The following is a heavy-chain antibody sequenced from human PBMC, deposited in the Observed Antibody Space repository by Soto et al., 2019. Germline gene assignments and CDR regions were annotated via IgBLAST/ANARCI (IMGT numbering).Heavy chain of an antibody. D-gene: IGHD6-6*01. CDR2: IYYSGST. V-gene: IGHV4-59*12. CDR3: ARERPDGARLDP. CDR1: GDSISEYY. J-gene: IGHJ5*02. Sequence: PSETLSLTCTVSGDSISEYYWSWIRQPPGKGLEWIGYIYYSGSTNSNNPSLKSRVTISVDTSKNQFSLKLSSVTAADTAVYYCARERPDGARLDPWGQGTLVTVSS.